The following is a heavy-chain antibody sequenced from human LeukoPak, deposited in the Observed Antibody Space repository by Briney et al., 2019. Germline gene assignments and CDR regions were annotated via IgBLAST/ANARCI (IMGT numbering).Heavy chain of an antibody. D-gene: IGHD2-15*01. V-gene: IGHV4-31*01. Sequence: SQTLSLTCTVSGGSISSGGYYWSWIRQHPGKGLEWIGYIYYSGSTYYNPSLKSQVTISVDTSKNQFSLKLSSVTAADTAVYYCARDCSGGSCYSSDDAFDIWGQGTMVTVSS. CDR3: ARDCSGGSCYSSDDAFDI. CDR1: GGSISSGGYY. CDR2: IYYSGST. J-gene: IGHJ3*02.